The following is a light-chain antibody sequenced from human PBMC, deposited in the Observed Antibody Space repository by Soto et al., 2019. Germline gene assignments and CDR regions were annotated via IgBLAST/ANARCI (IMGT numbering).Light chain of an antibody. CDR3: VLYMGGGVVS. CDR1: SGSVSTGHF. Sequence: QAVVTQEPSLSVSPGGTLTLTCGLTSGSVSTGHFPSWYQVTPGQPPRTLIYNTDSRSSGVPKRFSGSILGNKAALTITGAQADDESEYYWVLYMGGGVVSFGGGTKLTVL. J-gene: IGLJ2*01. CDR2: NTD. V-gene: IGLV8-61*01.